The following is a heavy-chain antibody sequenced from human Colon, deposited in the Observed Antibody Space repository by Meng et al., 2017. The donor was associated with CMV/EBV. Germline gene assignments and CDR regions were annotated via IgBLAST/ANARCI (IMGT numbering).Heavy chain of an antibody. CDR2: FTSSAAYI. V-gene: IGHV3-21*06. D-gene: IGHD4-11*01. Sequence: GESLKISCAASGFTFSRYSMSWVRQTPGKGLEWVASFTSSAAYIFYADSVKGRFTISRDNAKNLLYPQMNSLRAEDAAVYYCTRDNRENSNLDAFDVWGQGTVVTVSS. CDR1: GFTFSRYS. CDR3: TRDNRENSNLDAFDV. J-gene: IGHJ3*01.